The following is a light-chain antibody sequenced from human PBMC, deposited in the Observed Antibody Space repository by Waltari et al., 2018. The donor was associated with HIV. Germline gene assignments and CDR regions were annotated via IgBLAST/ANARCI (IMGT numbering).Light chain of an antibody. Sequence: EIVMTQSPAPLSVSPGERATLSCRASQSVSSNLAWYQQKPGRAPRLLIYGASTRATGIPARFSGSGSGTEFTLTISSLQSEDFAVYYCQQYNNWPSGTFGQGTGLEIK. CDR2: GAS. J-gene: IGKJ5*01. V-gene: IGKV3-15*01. CDR3: QQYNNWPSGT. CDR1: QSVSSN.